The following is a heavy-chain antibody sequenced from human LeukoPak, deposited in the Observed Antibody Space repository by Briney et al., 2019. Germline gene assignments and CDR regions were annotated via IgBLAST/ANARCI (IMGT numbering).Heavy chain of an antibody. J-gene: IGHJ4*02. CDR2: ISRSGGST. CDR1: GFTFSIYA. D-gene: IGHD3-22*01. Sequence: GRSLRLSCAGSGFTFSIYAMSWVRPAPGKGLEWVSGISRSGGSTYYADSVKGRFTISRDNSKNTLYLQMNSLRAEDTAVYHCAKPPYLTDSYDTSGYSYDYWGPGTLVTVSS. CDR3: AKPPYLTDSYDTSGYSYDY. V-gene: IGHV3-23*01.